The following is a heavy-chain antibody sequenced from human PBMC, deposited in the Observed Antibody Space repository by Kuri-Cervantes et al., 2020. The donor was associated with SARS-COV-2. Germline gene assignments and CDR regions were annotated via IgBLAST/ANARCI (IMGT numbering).Heavy chain of an antibody. D-gene: IGHD2-2*01. CDR1: GFTFSSYA. V-gene: IGHV3-30*04. CDR2: ISYDGSNK. J-gene: IGHJ5*02. CDR3: ARDMGAIVLVRRDWLDP. Sequence: GGSLRLSCAASGFTFSSYAMHWVRQAPGKGLEWVAVISYDGSNKYYADSVKGRFTISRDNSKNTLYLQMSSLRVEDTAIYYCARDMGAIVLVRRDWLDPWGPGTLVTVSS.